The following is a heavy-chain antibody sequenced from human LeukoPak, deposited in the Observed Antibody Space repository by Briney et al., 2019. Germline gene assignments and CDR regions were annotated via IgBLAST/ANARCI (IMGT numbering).Heavy chain of an antibody. CDR1: GFTFSTYW. D-gene: IGHD2-2*01. J-gene: IGHJ4*02. CDR3: ARGCTTTSCYDY. CDR2: INEDGNKK. Sequence: PGGSLRLSCAGSGFTFSTYWMSWVRQVPGKGLEWMANINEDGNKKYSVDSVKGRFTISRDNPKNSLYLQMNSLRAEDTAVYYCARGCTTTSCYDYWGQGTLVTVSS. V-gene: IGHV3-7*01.